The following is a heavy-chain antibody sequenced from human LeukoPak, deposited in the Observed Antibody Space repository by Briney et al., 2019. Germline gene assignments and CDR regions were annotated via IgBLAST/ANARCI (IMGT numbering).Heavy chain of an antibody. CDR2: FDPEDGET. D-gene: IGHD2-21*01. J-gene: IGHJ6*02. V-gene: IGHV1-24*01. CDR3: ARFPSHYYGMDV. Sequence: ASVKVSCKVSGYTLTELSMHWVRQAPGKGLEWMGGFDPEDGETIYAQKFQGRVTMTEDTSTDTAYMELSSLRSEDTAVYYCARFPSHYYGMDVWGQGTTVTVSS. CDR1: GYTLTELS.